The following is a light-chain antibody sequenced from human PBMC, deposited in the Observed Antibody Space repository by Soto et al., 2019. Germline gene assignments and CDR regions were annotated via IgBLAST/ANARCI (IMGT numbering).Light chain of an antibody. CDR3: ATWDSSLSGVV. J-gene: IGLJ2*01. V-gene: IGLV1-51*01. CDR2: DNH. CDR1: SSNVENNY. Sequence: QSVLTQPPSVSAAPGQKVTISCSGSSSNVENNYVSWYQHPPGTAPKLLIYDNHQRPSGIPDRISGSKSGTSATLDITGLQTGDEADYYCATWDSSLSGVVFGGGTQLTVL.